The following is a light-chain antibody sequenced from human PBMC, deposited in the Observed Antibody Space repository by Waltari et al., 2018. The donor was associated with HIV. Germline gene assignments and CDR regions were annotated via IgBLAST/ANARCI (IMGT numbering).Light chain of an antibody. CDR3: QQYGSSPRT. CDR1: QSVSSSY. V-gene: IGKV3-20*01. CDR2: GAS. Sequence: EIVLTQSPGTLSLSPGERATLYCRASQSVSSSYLAWYQQTPGQAHRLLSSGASSRATGIPDRLSGSGSGTDFTLTISRLEPEDFAVYYCQQYGSSPRTFGQGTKVEIK. J-gene: IGKJ1*01.